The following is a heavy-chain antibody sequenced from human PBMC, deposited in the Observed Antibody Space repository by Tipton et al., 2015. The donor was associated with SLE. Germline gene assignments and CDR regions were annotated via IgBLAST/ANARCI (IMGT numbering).Heavy chain of an antibody. CDR1: GGSISTDDFY. CDR3: ARGQNNGGYSEDYFDY. J-gene: IGHJ4*02. D-gene: IGHD3-22*01. Sequence: LRLSCTVSGGSISTDDFYWSWIRQNPERGLEWIGYIYYSGSTNYNPSLKSRVTISLDTSENQYSLKLSSVTAADTAIYYCARGQNNGGYSEDYFDYWGKGALVTVSS. V-gene: IGHV4-61*08. CDR2: IYYSGST.